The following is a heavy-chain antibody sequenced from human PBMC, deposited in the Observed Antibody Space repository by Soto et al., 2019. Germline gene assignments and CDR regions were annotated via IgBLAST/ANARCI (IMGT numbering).Heavy chain of an antibody. Sequence: DVQLVESGGGLVQPGGSLRLSCAASGFTFSSYWMHWVRQAPGKGLVCVSRINSDGSSTSYADSVKGRFTISRDNAKNTLYLQMNSLRAEDTAVYYCVRTSLVVAAATREDYWGQGTLVTVSS. CDR1: GFTFSSYW. J-gene: IGHJ4*02. CDR3: VRTSLVVAAATREDY. CDR2: INSDGSST. V-gene: IGHV3-74*01. D-gene: IGHD2-15*01.